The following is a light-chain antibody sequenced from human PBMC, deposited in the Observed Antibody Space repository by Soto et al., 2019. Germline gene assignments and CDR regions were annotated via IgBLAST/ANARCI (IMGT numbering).Light chain of an antibody. CDR2: DVT. CDR3: CSYAGSYSVV. CDR1: SSDVGAYNY. Sequence: QSALTQPRSVSGSPGQSVTISCTGTSSDVGAYNYVSWYQQEPGKAPKLLIYDVTNRPSGVPDRFSGSKSDNTAALTISGLQAEDEGDYYCCSYAGSYSVVFGGWTKLTV. V-gene: IGLV2-11*01. J-gene: IGLJ2*01.